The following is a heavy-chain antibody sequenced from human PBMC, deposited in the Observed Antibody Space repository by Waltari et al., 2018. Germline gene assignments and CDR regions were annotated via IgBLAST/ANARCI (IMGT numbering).Heavy chain of an antibody. J-gene: IGHJ3*02. CDR3: ARRAQWELRKGDAFDI. V-gene: IGHV3-53*02. D-gene: IGHD1-26*01. Sequence: EVQLVETGGGLIQPGGSLRLSCAASGFTVSSNYMSWVRQAPGTGLEWVSVIYSGGSTYYADSVKGRFTISRDNSKNTLYLQMNSLRAEDTAVYYCARRAQWELRKGDAFDIWGQGTMVTVSS. CDR1: GFTVSSNY. CDR2: IYSGGST.